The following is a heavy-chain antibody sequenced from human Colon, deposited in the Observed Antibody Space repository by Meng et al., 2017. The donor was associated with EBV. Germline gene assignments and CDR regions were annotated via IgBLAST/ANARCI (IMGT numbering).Heavy chain of an antibody. D-gene: IGHD4-17*01. V-gene: IGHV4-34*01. CDR1: GGSFSGYY. CDR3: ARRTTVNLRSFDS. CDR2: INHSGST. J-gene: IGHJ4*02. Sequence: QLQIQQWGAGLLTPSAPLSLTCAVSGGSFSGYYWSWIRQAPGKGLEWIGEINHSGSTKFNPSLESRVSISVDTSENQVSLKLTSVTAADTAVYYCARRTTVNLRSFDSWGQGTLVTVSS.